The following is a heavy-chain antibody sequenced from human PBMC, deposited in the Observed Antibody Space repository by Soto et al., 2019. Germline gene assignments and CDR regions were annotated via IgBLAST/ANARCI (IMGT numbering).Heavy chain of an antibody. CDR1: GFTFSSYS. J-gene: IGHJ6*02. CDR3: ARDRNRRITSYYGMDV. CDR2: ISSSSSYI. D-gene: IGHD3-3*01. V-gene: IGHV3-21*01. Sequence: LGGSLRLSCAASGFTFSSYSMNWVRQAPGKGLEWVSSISSSSSYIYYADSVKGRFTISRDNAKNSLYLQMNSLRAEDTAVYYCARDRNRRITSYYGMDVWGQGTTVTVSS.